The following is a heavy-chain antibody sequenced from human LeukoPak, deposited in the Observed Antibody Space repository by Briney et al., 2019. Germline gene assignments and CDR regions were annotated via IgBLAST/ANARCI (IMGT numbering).Heavy chain of an antibody. CDR3: AREAGQLPFFDY. V-gene: IGHV1-69*05. J-gene: IGHJ4*02. CDR2: IIPIFGTA. Sequence: GASVEVSCKASGGTFSSYAISWVRQAPGQGLEWMGGIIPIFGTANYAQKFQGRVTITTDESTSTAYMELSSLRSEDTAVYYCAREAGQLPFFDYWGQGTLVTVSS. CDR1: GGTFSSYA. D-gene: IGHD2-2*01.